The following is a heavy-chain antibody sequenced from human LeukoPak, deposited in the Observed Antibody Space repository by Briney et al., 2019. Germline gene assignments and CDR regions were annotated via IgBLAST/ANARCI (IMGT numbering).Heavy chain of an antibody. Sequence: GRSLRLSCAASGFTFRNFVMHWVRQAPGKGLEWVSVISYDGSNKYYADSVKGRFTISRDNAKNSLYLQMNSLRGEDTAVYYCATDPWGMLVVEVAGFDYWGQGTLVTVSS. D-gene: IGHD6-19*01. CDR3: ATDPWGMLVVEVAGFDY. V-gene: IGHV3-30*04. J-gene: IGHJ4*02. CDR2: ISYDGSNK. CDR1: GFTFRNFV.